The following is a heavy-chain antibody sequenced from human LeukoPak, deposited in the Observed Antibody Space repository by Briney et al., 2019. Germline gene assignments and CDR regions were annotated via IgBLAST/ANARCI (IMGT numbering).Heavy chain of an antibody. J-gene: IGHJ6*03. CDR3: ARGLSVRSYYYYYYYMDV. CDR2: IYSRGT. CDR1: GGSISSYY. V-gene: IGHV4-4*07. D-gene: IGHD2/OR15-2a*01. Sequence: SETLSLTCTVSGGSISSYYLSWIRQPAGKGLEWIGRIYSRGTTYNPSLKSRVTISVDTSKNHFSLKLSSVTAADTAVYYCARGLSVRSYYYYYYYMDVWGKGTTVTVSS.